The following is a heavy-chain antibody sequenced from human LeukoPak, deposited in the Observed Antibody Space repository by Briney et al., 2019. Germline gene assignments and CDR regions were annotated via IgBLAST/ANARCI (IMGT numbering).Heavy chain of an antibody. D-gene: IGHD3-9*01. CDR2: INPNSGGT. J-gene: IGHJ4*02. CDR1: GYTFTGYY. CDR3: ARDYDILTGSDY. Sequence: ASVKVSCKASGYTFTGYYMHWVRQAPGQGLEWMGWINPNSGGTNYAQKFQGRVTMTRDTSISTAYMELSRLRSDDTAVYYCARDYDILTGSDYWGQGTLVTVSS. V-gene: IGHV1-2*02.